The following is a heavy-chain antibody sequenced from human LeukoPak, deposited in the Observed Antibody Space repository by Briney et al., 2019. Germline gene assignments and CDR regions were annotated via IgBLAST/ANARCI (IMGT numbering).Heavy chain of an antibody. CDR1: GYTFTGYY. CDR3: ARDPREMATAPFGYYFDC. J-gene: IGHJ4*02. Sequence: SVKVSCKASGYTFTGYYIHWVRQAPGQGLEWMGGIIPIFGIANYAQKFQGRVTITADESTSTAYMELSSLRSEDTAVYYCARDPREMATAPFGYYFDCWGQGTLVTVSS. V-gene: IGHV1-69*13. CDR2: IIPIFGIA. D-gene: IGHD5-24*01.